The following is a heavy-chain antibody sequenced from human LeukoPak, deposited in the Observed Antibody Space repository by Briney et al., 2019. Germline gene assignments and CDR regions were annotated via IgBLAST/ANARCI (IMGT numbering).Heavy chain of an antibody. J-gene: IGHJ5*02. CDR2: IKPDGSET. Sequence: GGSLRLSCAASGFTFSSYWMSWVRQAPGKGLEWVANIKPDGSETYYVDSVKGRFTISRDNAKNSLYLQMNSLRPEVTAVYYCVRGSSGTAVRGISWAWFDPWGQGTLVTVSS. CDR1: GFTFSSYW. D-gene: IGHD3-10*01. CDR3: VRGSSGTAVRGISWAWFDP. V-gene: IGHV3-7*05.